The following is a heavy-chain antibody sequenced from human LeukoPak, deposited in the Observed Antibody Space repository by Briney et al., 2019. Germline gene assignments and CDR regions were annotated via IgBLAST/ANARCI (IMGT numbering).Heavy chain of an antibody. CDR1: GGSISSGDYY. J-gene: IGHJ5*02. CDR2: IHYSGST. D-gene: IGHD2-2*01. CDR3: VRGGNTRYCSSTSCYVRYNWFDP. V-gene: IGHV4-30-4*01. Sequence: SETLSLTCSLSGGSISSGDYYWSWIRQPPGKGLEWIGYIHYSGSTYYNPSLKSRVTISVDTSKNQFSLKLTSVTAEDTAVYYCVRGGNTRYCSSTSCYVRYNWFDPWGRGTLVTVSS.